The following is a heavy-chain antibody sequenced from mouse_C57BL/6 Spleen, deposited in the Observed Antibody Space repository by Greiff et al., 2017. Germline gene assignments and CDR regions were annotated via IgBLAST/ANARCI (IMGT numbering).Heavy chain of an antibody. CDR1: GYTFTDYY. CDR2: INPNNGGT. V-gene: IGHV1-26*01. CDR3: ARGGYSTAFDY. J-gene: IGHJ2*01. Sequence: EVQLQQSGPELVKPGASVKISCKASGYTFTDYYMNWVKQSHGKSLEWIGDINPNNGGTSYNQKFKGKATLTVDKSSSTAYMELRSLTSEDSAVYYCARGGYSTAFDYWGQGTTLTVSS. D-gene: IGHD1-2*01.